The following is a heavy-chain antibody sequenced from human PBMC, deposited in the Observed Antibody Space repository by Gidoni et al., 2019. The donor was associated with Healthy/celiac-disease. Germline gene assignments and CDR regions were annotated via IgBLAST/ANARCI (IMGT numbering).Heavy chain of an antibody. J-gene: IGHJ4*02. CDR2: INHSGST. CDR1: GGSFSGYY. CDR3: ARGRSSGWSIKRFDY. V-gene: IGHV4-34*01. D-gene: IGHD6-19*01. Sequence: QVQLQQWGAGLLKPSETLSLTCAVYGGSFSGYYWSWIRQPPGKGLEWIGEINHSGSTNYNPSLKSRVTISVDTSKNQFSLKLSSVTAADTAVYYCARGRSSGWSIKRFDYWGQGTLVTVSS.